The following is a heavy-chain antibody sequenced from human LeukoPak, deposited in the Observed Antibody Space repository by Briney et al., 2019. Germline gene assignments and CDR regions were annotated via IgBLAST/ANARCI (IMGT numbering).Heavy chain of an antibody. V-gene: IGHV1-2*02. J-gene: IGHJ4*02. D-gene: IGHD3-3*01. CDR1: GYTFTGYY. CDR2: INPNSGGT. Sequence: GASVKVSCKASGYTFTGYYMHWVRQAPGQGLEWMGWINPNSGGTNYAQKFQGRVTMTRDTSISTAYMELSRLRSDDTAVYYCARSDTIFGVAPGGNWGQGTLVTVSS. CDR3: ARSDTIFGVAPGGN.